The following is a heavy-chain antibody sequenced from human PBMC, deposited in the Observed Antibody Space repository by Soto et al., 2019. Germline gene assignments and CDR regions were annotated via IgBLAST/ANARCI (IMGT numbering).Heavy chain of an antibody. V-gene: IGHV3-30*18. CDR2: ISYDGSNK. CDR1: GFTFSSYG. Sequence: LRLSCAASGFTFSSYGMHWVRQAPGKGLEWVAVISYDGSNKYYADSVKGRFTISRDNSKNTLYLQMNSLRAEDTAVYYCANISPYYYDSSGYPLDAFDIWGQGTMVTVSS. D-gene: IGHD3-22*01. CDR3: ANISPYYYDSSGYPLDAFDI. J-gene: IGHJ3*02.